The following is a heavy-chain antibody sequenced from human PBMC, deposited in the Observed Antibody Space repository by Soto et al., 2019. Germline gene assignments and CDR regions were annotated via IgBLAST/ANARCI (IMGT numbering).Heavy chain of an antibody. CDR2: IYWDDDK. V-gene: IGHV2-5*02. CDR3: AHGLSSSWYLYYYGMDV. Sequence: ESGPTLVNPTQTLTLTCTFSGFSLSTSGVGVGWIRQPPGKALEWLALIYWDDDKRYSPSLKSRLTITKDTSKNQVVLTMTNMDPVDTATYYCAHGLSSSWYLYYYGMDVWGQGTTVTVSS. D-gene: IGHD6-13*01. CDR1: GFSLSTSGVG. J-gene: IGHJ6*02.